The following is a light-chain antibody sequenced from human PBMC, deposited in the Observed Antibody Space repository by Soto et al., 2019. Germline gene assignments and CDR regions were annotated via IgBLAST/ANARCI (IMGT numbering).Light chain of an antibody. CDR2: DAS. V-gene: IGKV1-5*01. CDR1: QSISSW. CDR3: QQYNSYSWT. J-gene: IGKJ1*01. Sequence: DIQMTQSPSSLSASVGDRVTITCRASQSISSWLGWYQQKPGKAPKLLIYDASSLESGVPPRFSGSGSGTEFTLTISSLQPEDFATYYCQQYNSYSWTFGQGTRVDIK.